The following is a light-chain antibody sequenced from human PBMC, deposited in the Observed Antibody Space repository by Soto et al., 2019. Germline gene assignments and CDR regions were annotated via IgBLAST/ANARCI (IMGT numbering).Light chain of an antibody. CDR1: QSVNRC. Sequence: DIQMTQSPSTLSASVGDRVTITCRASQSVNRCLAWYQQKPGRAPKLLIYEASRLESGVPSRFSGSGSGTEFTLTISSLQPDDFATYYCQEYNGHSSSTFGQGTKVDIK. J-gene: IGKJ1*01. CDR3: QEYNGHSSST. V-gene: IGKV1-5*03. CDR2: EAS.